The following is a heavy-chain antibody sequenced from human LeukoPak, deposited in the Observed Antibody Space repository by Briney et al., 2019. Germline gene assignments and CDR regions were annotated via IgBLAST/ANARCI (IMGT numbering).Heavy chain of an antibody. Sequence: GGSLRLSCAVSGLTFSTYSMNWVRQAPGKGLEWVSSISSSSRNIYYADSLRGRFTISRDNAKNSLYLQMNSLRAEDMAVHYCATSTAGRWYRDSHHFDYWGQGILVTASS. CDR1: GLTFSTYS. V-gene: IGHV3-21*01. CDR2: ISSSSRNI. CDR3: ATSTAGRWYRDSHHFDY. J-gene: IGHJ4*02. D-gene: IGHD4-23*01.